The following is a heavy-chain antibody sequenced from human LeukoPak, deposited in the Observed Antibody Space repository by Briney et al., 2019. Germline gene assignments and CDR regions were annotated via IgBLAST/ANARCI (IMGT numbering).Heavy chain of an antibody. V-gene: IGHV4-61*05. D-gene: IGHD2-21*01. CDR2: IYYSGST. CDR1: GGSISSSSYY. CDR3: ARGGVVVPQDAFDI. Sequence: PSETLSLTCTVSGGSISSSSYYWGWIRQPPGKGLEWIGYIYYSGSTNYNPSLKSRVTISVDTSKNQFSLKLSSVTAADTAVYYCARGGVVVPQDAFDIWGQGTMVTVSS. J-gene: IGHJ3*02.